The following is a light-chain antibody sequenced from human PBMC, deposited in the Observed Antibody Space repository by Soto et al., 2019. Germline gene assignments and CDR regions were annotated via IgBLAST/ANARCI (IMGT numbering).Light chain of an antibody. J-gene: IGKJ5*01. Sequence: EIVMTQSPATLSVSPGERATLSCRASQSVSSNLAWYQQKPGQAPRLLIYGASTRATGIPARFSGSGSGTEFTLNISSLQSEDFAVYYGQQYNNWPPITFGQGTRLEIK. CDR3: QQYNNWPPIT. V-gene: IGKV3-15*01. CDR2: GAS. CDR1: QSVSSN.